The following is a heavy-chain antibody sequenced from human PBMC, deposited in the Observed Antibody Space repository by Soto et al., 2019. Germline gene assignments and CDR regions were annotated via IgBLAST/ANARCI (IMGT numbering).Heavy chain of an antibody. CDR1: GDSLSSRSYY. J-gene: IGHJ4*02. CDR2: IYYRGST. CDR3: ARQRTSVVTRAHFDV. V-gene: IGHV4-39*01. D-gene: IGHD2-21*02. Sequence: SETLSLTCTATGDSLSSRSYYLDWIRQPPGKGQERIGSIYYRGSTSNNQSPRRRVSMSIDTSKDQFSLKLKSVNAADTALYFCARQRTSVVTRAHFDVWGPGSLVTVSS.